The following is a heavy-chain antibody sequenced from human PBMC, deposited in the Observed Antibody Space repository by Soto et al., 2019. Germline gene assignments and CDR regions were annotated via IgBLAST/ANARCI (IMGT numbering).Heavy chain of an antibody. CDR1: GFTFSSYW. V-gene: IGHV3-74*01. Sequence: LRLSCAASGFTFSSYWMHWVRQAPGKGLVWVSRINSDGSSTSYADSVKGRFTISRDNAKNTLYPQMNSLRAEDTAVYYCARVGSSSSLGYWGQGTLVTVSS. CDR2: INSDGSST. CDR3: ARVGSSSSLGY. J-gene: IGHJ4*02. D-gene: IGHD6-6*01.